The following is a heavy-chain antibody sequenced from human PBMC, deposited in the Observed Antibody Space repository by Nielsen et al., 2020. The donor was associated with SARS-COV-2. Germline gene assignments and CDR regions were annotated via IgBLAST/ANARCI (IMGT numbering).Heavy chain of an antibody. D-gene: IGHD3-22*01. J-gene: IGHJ4*02. Sequence: GGSLRLSCAASGFTFSDYAMAWVRQAPGKGLEWVSVIKTNGGITYYADSVKGRCTISRDNSKNTLYLQMNDLRAEDTAVYYCARLWDDGYYFDTGPYDYWGQGTLVTVSS. V-gene: IGHV3-23*01. CDR1: GFTFSDYA. CDR3: ARLWDDGYYFDTGPYDY. CDR2: IKTNGGIT.